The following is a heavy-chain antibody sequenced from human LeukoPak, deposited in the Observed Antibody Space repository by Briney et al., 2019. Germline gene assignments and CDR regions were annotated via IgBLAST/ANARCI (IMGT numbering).Heavy chain of an antibody. CDR2: INPNSGGT. CDR1: GYTFTGYY. J-gene: IGHJ5*02. CDR3: ARGSSSTSPGNWFDP. Sequence: ASVKVSCKASGYTFTGYYMHWVRQAPGQGLEWMGWINPNSGGTNYAQKFQGRVTMTRDTSIGTAYMELSGLISDDTAVYYCARGSSSTSPGNWFDPWGQGTLVTVSS. D-gene: IGHD2-2*01. V-gene: IGHV1-2*02.